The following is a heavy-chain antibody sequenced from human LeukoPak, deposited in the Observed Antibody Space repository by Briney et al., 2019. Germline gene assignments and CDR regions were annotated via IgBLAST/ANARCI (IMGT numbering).Heavy chain of an antibody. V-gene: IGHV1-2*04. D-gene: IGHD5-12*01. Sequence: ASVKVSCKASGYTFTGYYMHWVRQAPGQGLEWMGWINPNSGGTNYAQKFQGWVTMTRDTSISTAYMELSRLRSDDTAVYYCARERGVDIVATSSKSSAFDIWGQGTMVTVSS. J-gene: IGHJ3*02. CDR3: ARERGVDIVATSSKSSAFDI. CDR1: GYTFTGYY. CDR2: INPNSGGT.